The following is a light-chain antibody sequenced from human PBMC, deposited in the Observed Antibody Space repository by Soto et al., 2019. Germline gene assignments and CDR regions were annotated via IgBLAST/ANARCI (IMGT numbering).Light chain of an antibody. J-gene: IGKJ3*01. CDR2: AAS. V-gene: IGKV1-39*01. CDR1: QSIISY. CDR3: QQSYSTPQT. Sequence: DIQMTQSPSSLSASVGDRVTITCRASQSIISYLNWYQQKPGKAPKLLINAASSLQSGVPSRFSGSGSGTDFTLTISSLQLEDFATYYCQQSYSTPQTCGPGTKVDIK.